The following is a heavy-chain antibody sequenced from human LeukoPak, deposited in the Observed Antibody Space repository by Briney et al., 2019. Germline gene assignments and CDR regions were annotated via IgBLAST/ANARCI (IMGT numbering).Heavy chain of an antibody. V-gene: IGHV3-48*01. CDR2: ISSSSNSI. CDR1: GFTFISYN. CDR3: AREGMTTVTPFDY. J-gene: IGHJ4*02. D-gene: IGHD4-17*01. Sequence: GGSLRLSCAASGFTFISYNMNWVRQPPGKGLEWVSYISSSSNSISYADSVKGRFTISRDNAKSSLYLQMNSLRAEDTAVYYCAREGMTTVTPFDYWGQGTLVTVSS.